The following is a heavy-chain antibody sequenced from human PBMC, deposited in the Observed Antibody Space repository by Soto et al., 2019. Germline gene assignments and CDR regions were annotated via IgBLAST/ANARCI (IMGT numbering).Heavy chain of an antibody. J-gene: IGHJ4*02. CDR3: ARARYCSSTSCYTFDY. CDR2: IYYSGST. V-gene: IGHV4-59*01. D-gene: IGHD2-2*02. Sequence: SETLSLTCTVYGGSISSYYWSWIRQPPGKGLEWIGYIYYSGSTNYNPSLKSRVTISVDTSKNQFSLKLSSVTAADTAVYYCARARYCSSTSCYTFDYWGQGTLVTVSS. CDR1: GGSISSYY.